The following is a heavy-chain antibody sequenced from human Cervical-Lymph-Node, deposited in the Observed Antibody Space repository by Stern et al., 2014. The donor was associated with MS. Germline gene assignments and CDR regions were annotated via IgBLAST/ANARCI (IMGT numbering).Heavy chain of an antibody. D-gene: IGHD1-26*01. CDR1: GYTFANYD. CDR3: ARGVGLPTRFDP. Sequence: VHLVESGAEVKKPGASVKVSCKASGYTFANYDINWVRQATGQGLEWMGWVNPNSGNADYAQRFKGRVTMTRNTSISTAYMELSSLRSEDTAVYYCARGVGLPTRFDPWGQGTLVTVSS. V-gene: IGHV1-8*01. J-gene: IGHJ5*02. CDR2: VNPNSGNA.